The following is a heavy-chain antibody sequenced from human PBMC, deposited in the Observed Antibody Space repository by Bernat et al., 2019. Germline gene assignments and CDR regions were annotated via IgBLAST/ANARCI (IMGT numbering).Heavy chain of an antibody. CDR1: GYTFTGYY. CDR3: ARELLGDYDILTGYYNGPSFDY. J-gene: IGHJ4*02. Sequence: QVQLVQSGPEVKKPGASVKVSCKASGYTFTGYYMHWVRQAPGQGLEWMGWVNPNSGGTHYAQKFQGWVTMTRDTSISTAYMELSRLRSDDTAVYYCARELLGDYDILTGYYNGPSFDYWGQGTLVTVSS. CDR2: VNPNSGGT. V-gene: IGHV1-2*04. D-gene: IGHD3-9*01.